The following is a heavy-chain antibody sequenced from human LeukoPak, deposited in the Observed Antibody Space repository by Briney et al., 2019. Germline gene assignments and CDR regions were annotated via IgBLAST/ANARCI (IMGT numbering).Heavy chain of an antibody. CDR2: ISGDGGST. CDR3: AQDIKGDGYNFRGFDY. J-gene: IGHJ4*02. V-gene: IGHV3-43*02. Sequence: PGGSLRLSCAASGFTFDDYAMHWVRQAPGKGLEWVSLISGDGGSTYYADSVKGRFTISRDNSKNSLYLQMNSLRTEDTALSYCAQDIKGDGYNFRGFDYWGQGTLVTVSS. CDR1: GFTFDDYA. D-gene: IGHD5-24*01.